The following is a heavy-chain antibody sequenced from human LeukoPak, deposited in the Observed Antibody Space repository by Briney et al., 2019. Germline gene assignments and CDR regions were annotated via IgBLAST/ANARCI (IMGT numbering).Heavy chain of an antibody. D-gene: IGHD1-26*01. V-gene: IGHV4-34*01. CDR2: INHSGST. J-gene: IGHJ4*02. CDR1: GFTFSSYA. CDR3: ARGGSYLQGLGY. Sequence: GSLRLSCAASGFTFSSYAMSWVRQPPGKGLEWIGEINHSGSTYYNPSLKSRVTISVDTSKNQFSLKLSSVTAADTAVYYCARGGSYLQGLGYWGQGALVTVSS.